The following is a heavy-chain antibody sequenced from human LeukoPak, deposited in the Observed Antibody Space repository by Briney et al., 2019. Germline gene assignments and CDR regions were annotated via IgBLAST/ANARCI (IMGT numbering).Heavy chain of an antibody. CDR1: GFTFSSYA. D-gene: IGHD1-26*01. CDR2: ISSNGGST. V-gene: IGHV3-64*01. CDR3: ARASSGSYSVQNPTLDY. Sequence: PGGSLRLSCAASGFTFSSYAMHWVRQAPGKGLEYVSAISSNGGSTYYANSVKGRFTISRDNSKSTVYLQMGSLRAEDMAVYYCARASSGSYSVQNPTLDYWGQGTLVTVSS. J-gene: IGHJ4*02.